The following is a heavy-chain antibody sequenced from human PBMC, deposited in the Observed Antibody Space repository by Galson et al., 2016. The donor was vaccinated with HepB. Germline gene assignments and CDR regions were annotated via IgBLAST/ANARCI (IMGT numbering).Heavy chain of an antibody. Sequence: SLRLSCAASGFTFSSYAMSWVRQAPGKGLEWVSAISGSGSSTFYADSVKGRFTISRDNSKNTLYLQMNSLRAEGTAVYYCAKRYCSGGSCYHVDHWGQGTLVTVSS. CDR2: ISGSGSST. V-gene: IGHV3-23*01. J-gene: IGHJ5*02. CDR3: AKRYCSGGSCYHVDH. D-gene: IGHD2-15*01. CDR1: GFTFSSYA.